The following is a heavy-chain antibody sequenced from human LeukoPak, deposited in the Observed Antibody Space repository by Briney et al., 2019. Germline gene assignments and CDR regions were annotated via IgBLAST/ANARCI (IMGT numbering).Heavy chain of an antibody. V-gene: IGHV4-59*08. CDR3: ARQSISSRRAFDI. CDR2: SYYSGST. CDR1: GGSISNYY. J-gene: IGHJ3*02. Sequence: SETLSLTCSVSGGSISNYYWSWIRQPPGKGLEYIGYSYYSGSTDYNPSLKSRVTISVDTPKNQFSLMLTSVTAADSAVYYCARQSISSRRAFDIWGQGTMVTVSS. D-gene: IGHD6-6*01.